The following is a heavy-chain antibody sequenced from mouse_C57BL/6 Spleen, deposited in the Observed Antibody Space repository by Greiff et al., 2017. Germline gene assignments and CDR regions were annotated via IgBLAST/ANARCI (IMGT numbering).Heavy chain of an antibody. CDR1: GYSFTDYN. J-gene: IGHJ3*01. CDR2: INPNYGTT. Sequence: SGPELVKPGASVKISCKASGYSFTDYNMNWVKQSNGKSLEWIGVINPNYGTTSYNQKFKGKATLTVDTSSSTAYMQLNGLTAEDSAVYYCARDYYGSSYEGLYAYWGQGTLVTVAA. CDR3: ARDYYGSSYEGLYAY. V-gene: IGHV1-39*01. D-gene: IGHD1-1*01.